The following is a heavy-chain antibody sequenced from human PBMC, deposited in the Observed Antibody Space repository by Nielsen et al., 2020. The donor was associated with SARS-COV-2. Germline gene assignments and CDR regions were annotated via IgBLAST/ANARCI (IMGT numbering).Heavy chain of an antibody. CDR2: MYAGAST. V-gene: IGHV3-53*04. J-gene: IGHJ6*02. CDR1: GFTVNRNY. CDR3: ARGVEPPHQPPAMDV. Sequence: GESLKISCAASGFTVNRNYMSWVRQAPGKGLEWVSLMYAGASTFYADSVKGRFTISRHNAENTVYLQMNSLRTDDTAVYYCARGVEPPHQPPAMDVWGQGTTVTVSS.